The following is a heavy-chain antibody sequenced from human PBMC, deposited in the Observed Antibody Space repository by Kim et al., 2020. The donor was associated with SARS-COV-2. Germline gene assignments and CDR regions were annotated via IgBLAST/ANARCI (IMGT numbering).Heavy chain of an antibody. J-gene: IGHJ3*02. CDR1: GYSFTSYW. CDR3: ARVRVPAAGGVDI. CDR2: IYPGDSDT. V-gene: IGHV5-51*01. D-gene: IGHD2-2*01. Sequence: GESLQISCKGSGYSFTSYWIGWVRQMPGKGLEWMGIIYPGDSDTRYSPSFQGQVTISADKSISTAYLQWSSLKASDTAMYYCARVRVPAAGGVDIWGQGTMVTVSS.